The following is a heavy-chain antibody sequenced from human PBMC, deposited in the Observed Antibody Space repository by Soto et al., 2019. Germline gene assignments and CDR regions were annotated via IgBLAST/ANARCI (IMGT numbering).Heavy chain of an antibody. CDR3: ARHSPLYGDYGGAYFDY. V-gene: IGHV4-39*01. J-gene: IGHJ4*02. CDR1: GGSISSSSYF. D-gene: IGHD4-17*01. CDR2: IYYSGST. Sequence: SETLSLTCTVSGGSISSSSYFWGWIRQPPGKGLEWIGSIYYSGSTYYNPSLKSRVTISVDTSKNQFSLRLSSVTAADTAVYSCARHSPLYGDYGGAYFDYWGQGTLVTVSS.